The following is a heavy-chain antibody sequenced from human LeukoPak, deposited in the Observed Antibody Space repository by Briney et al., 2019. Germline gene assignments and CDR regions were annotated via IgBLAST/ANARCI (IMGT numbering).Heavy chain of an antibody. CDR3: AFTYFYDSTGKSYFDH. CDR1: GYTFSNYG. V-gene: IGHV1-18*01. Sequence: ASVKVSCKASGYTFSNYGITWVRQAPGQGLEWMGWISAYDGNTNYAQRLQGRVTMTTDTSTSTAYIELRSLRSDDTAVYYCAFTYFYDSTGKSYFDHWGQGTLVTVSS. CDR2: ISAYDGNT. D-gene: IGHD3-22*01. J-gene: IGHJ4*02.